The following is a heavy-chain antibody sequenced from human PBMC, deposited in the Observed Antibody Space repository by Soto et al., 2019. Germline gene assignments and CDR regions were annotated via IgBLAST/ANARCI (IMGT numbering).Heavy chain of an antibody. Sequence: SETLSLTCTVSGGSIGSGGYYWSWIRQHPGKGLEWIGYIYYSGSTYYNPSLKSRVTISVDTSKNQFSLKLSSVTAADTAVYYCAREGAANAPYYYYGMDVWGQGTTVTVSS. CDR1: GGSIGSGGYY. CDR3: AREGAANAPYYYYGMDV. CDR2: IYYSGST. D-gene: IGHD1-26*01. J-gene: IGHJ6*02. V-gene: IGHV4-31*03.